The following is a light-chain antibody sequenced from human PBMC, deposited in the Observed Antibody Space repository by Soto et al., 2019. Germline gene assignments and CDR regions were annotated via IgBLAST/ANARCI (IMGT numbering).Light chain of an antibody. CDR2: LGS. CDR1: QRLLHITGETF. J-gene: IGKJ5*01. CDR3: MQALQTPYT. Sequence: DVVMTQTPLSLPVAPGHPAAISFRPGQRLLHITGETFLFWYLQKPGQSPQLLIYLGSNRASGVPDRVSGSEAGTDFTLKISRVEAEDVGVYYCMQALQTPYTFGQGTRLEIK. V-gene: IGKV2-28*01.